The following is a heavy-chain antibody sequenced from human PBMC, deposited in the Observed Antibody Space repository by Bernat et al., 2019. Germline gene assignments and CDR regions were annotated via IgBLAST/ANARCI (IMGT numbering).Heavy chain of an antibody. J-gene: IGHJ3*02. CDR3: ARNSMTNKWSAFDI. Sequence: QVQLVESGGGVVQPGRSLRLSCAASGFTFSSYGMHWVRQAPGKGLEWVAVISYDGSNKYYADSVKGRFTISRDNSKNTLYLQMNSLRAEDTAVYYCARNSMTNKWSAFDIWSQGTMVTVSS. CDR1: GFTFSSYG. V-gene: IGHV3-30*19. CDR2: ISYDGSNK. D-gene: IGHD4-11*01.